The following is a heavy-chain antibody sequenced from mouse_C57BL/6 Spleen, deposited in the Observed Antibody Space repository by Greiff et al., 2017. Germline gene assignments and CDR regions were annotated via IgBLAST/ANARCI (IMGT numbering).Heavy chain of an antibody. CDR2: IDPETGGT. Sequence: VQLQESGAELVRPGASVTLSCKASGYTFTDYEMHWVKQTPVHGLEWIGAIDPETGGTAYNQKFKGKAILTADKSSSTAYMELRSLTSEDSAVYYCTRGYYGNPAWFAYWGQGTLVTVSA. CDR1: GYTFTDYE. D-gene: IGHD2-1*01. CDR3: TRGYYGNPAWFAY. V-gene: IGHV1-15*01. J-gene: IGHJ3*01.